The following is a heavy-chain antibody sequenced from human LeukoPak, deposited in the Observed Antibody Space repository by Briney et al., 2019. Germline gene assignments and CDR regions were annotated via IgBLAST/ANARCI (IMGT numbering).Heavy chain of an antibody. CDR2: GDGDGSHS. J-gene: IGHJ4*02. CDR3: AYSDHFDN. CDR1: GFTFISYW. V-gene: IGHV3-74*03. Sequence: PGGSLRLSCAASGFTFISYWMHWVRQAPGKGLVWVSRGDGDGSHSTYADSVKGRFTISRDNAKNTLYLQMNSLTGEDTAVYYCAYSDHFDNWGQGTLVTVSS. D-gene: IGHD4-17*01.